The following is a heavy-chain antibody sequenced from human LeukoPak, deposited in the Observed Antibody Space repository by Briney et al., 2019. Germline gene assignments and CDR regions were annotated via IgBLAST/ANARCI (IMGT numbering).Heavy chain of an antibody. V-gene: IGHV3-30-3*01. CDR2: ISYDGSNK. J-gene: IGHJ4*02. Sequence: GGSLRLSCAAAGFTVSSYAMHWVRQAPGKGLEWVSVISYDGSNKYYADSVKGRFSISRDNSKNTLNLQMNRLRAEDTAVYYCARPRWAAAGTRGVVLEYCGQGTLVTVSS. CDR1: GFTVSSYA. CDR3: ARPRWAAAGTRGVVLEY. D-gene: IGHD6-13*01.